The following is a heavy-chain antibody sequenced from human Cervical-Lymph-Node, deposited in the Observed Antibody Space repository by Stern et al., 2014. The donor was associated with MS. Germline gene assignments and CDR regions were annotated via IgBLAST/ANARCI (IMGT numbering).Heavy chain of an antibody. CDR2: ISYDGSDK. CDR3: ARGGAVTTSDYYLDY. D-gene: IGHD4-17*01. V-gene: IGHV3-30*01. J-gene: IGHJ4*02. Sequence: VQLVQSGGGVVQPGRSRRLSCAASGFTFSYHAMHWVRQAPGKGLEWVALISYDGSDKNDADSVKGRFTISRDNSRNTLYLQMNSLRVDYTAVYYCARGGAVTTSDYYLDYWGQGILVTVSS. CDR1: GFTFSYHA.